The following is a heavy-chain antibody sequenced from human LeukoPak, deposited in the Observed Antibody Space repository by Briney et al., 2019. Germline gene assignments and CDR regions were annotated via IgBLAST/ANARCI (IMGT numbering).Heavy chain of an antibody. J-gene: IGHJ4*02. CDR3: GKDGDIVVVPAATHFDY. CDR2: IIPIFGIA. Sequence: SVKVSCKASGGTFSSYAISWVRQAPGQGLEEMVKIIPIFGIANYAQKFQGRVTITADKSTSTAYMELSSRRSEDTVVYYCGKDGDIVVVPAATHFDYWGQGTLVTVSS. V-gene: IGHV1-69*04. CDR1: GGTFSSYA. D-gene: IGHD2-2*01.